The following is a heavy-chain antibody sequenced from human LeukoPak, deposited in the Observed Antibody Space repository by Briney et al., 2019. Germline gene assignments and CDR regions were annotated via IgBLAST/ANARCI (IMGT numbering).Heavy chain of an antibody. D-gene: IGHD3-22*01. V-gene: IGHV3-23*01. J-gene: IGHJ4*02. CDR2: ISGSGDRT. CDR3: AKEVHDGSGYTADY. Sequence: TGGSLRLSCAASEFTFTSYELNWVRQAPGTGLEWVSAISGSGDRTYYADSVKGRFTISRDNSKNTLYLQMNSLRAEDTAVYYCAKEVHDGSGYTADYWGQGTLVTVSS. CDR1: EFTFTSYE.